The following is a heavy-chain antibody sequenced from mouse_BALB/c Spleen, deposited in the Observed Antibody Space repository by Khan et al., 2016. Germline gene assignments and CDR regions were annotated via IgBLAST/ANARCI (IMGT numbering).Heavy chain of an antibody. D-gene: IGHD2-12*01. CDR3: ARAYSPY. CDR2: ISSGGSYT. Sequence: EVELVESGGGLVKPGGSLKLSCAASGFTFSSYAMSWVRQSPEKRLEWVVEISSGGSYTYYPDTVTGRFTISRDNAKNTLYLEMSSLRSEDTAMYYCARAYSPYWGQGTLVTVSA. J-gene: IGHJ3*01. CDR1: GFTFSSYA. V-gene: IGHV5-9-4*01.